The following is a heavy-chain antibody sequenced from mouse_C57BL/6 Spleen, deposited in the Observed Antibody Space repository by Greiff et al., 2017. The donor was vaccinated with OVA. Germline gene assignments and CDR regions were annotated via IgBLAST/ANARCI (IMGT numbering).Heavy chain of an antibody. D-gene: IGHD1-1*01. CDR1: GYTFTSYW. CDR2: IYPGNSDT. J-gene: IGHJ3*01. V-gene: IGHV1-5*01. Sequence: EVQLQQSGTVLARPGASVKMSCKTSGYTFTSYWMHWVKQRPGQGLEWIGAIYPGNSDTSYNQKFKGKAKLTAVTSASTAYMELSSLTNEDSAVYYCTRNYGSSYKGAYWGQGTLVTVSA. CDR3: TRNYGSSYKGAY.